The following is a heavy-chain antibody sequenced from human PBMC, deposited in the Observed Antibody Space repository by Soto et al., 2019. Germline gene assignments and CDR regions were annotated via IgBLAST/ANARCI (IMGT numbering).Heavy chain of an antibody. CDR1: GYTFTSYY. J-gene: IGHJ4*02. D-gene: IGHD5-18*01. V-gene: IGHV1-46*01. CDR3: ARDTSPLRGYRDFDY. Sequence: SVKVSCKASGYTFTSYYMHWVRQAPGQGLEWMGIINPSGGSTSYAQKFQGRVTMTRDTSTSTVYMELSSLRSEDTAVYYCARDTSPLRGYRDFDYWGQGTLVTVSS. CDR2: INPSGGST.